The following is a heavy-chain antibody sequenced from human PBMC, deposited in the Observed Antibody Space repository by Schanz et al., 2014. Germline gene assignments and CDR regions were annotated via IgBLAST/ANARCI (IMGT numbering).Heavy chain of an antibody. Sequence: PGGSLRLSCAASGFTFSDYYMAWIRQAPGKGLEWVSHISGSSIHKNYADSVKGRFSISRDNGETSVYLQINSLRVEDTAVYYCASVIMVAGNHRDGRDVWGQGTTVTVSS. CDR1: GFTFSDYY. J-gene: IGHJ6*02. CDR3: ASVIMVAGNHRDGRDV. V-gene: IGHV3-11*03. D-gene: IGHD6-19*01. CDR2: ISGSSIHK.